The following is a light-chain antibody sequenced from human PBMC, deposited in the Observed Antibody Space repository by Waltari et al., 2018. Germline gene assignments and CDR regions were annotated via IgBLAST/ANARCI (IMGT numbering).Light chain of an antibody. J-gene: IGLJ3*02. CDR3: CSYAGTWL. CDR1: RIHLGSFHR. CDR2: EAS. V-gene: IGLV2-23*01. Sequence: QSALTQPASVSGSPGQSIPISCTGPRIHLGSFHRVSWYQQLPGKAPTLIIYEASERPSGVSDRFSASKSGNTASLTISGLQADDEADYYCCSYAGTWLFGGGTKVTVI.